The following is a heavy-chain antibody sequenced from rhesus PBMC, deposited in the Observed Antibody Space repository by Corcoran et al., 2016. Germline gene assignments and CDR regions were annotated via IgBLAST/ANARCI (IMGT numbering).Heavy chain of an antibody. Sequence: QLQLQESGPGLVKPSETLSVTCAVSGGSISSSYWSWIRQAPGKGLEWIGYIYGSGSSTNYNPSLKSRVTLSVDTSKNPLSLKLSSVTTADTAVYYCARLYGNYWYFDLWGPGTPITISS. J-gene: IGHJ2*01. CDR2: IYGSGSST. CDR3: ARLYGNYWYFDL. V-gene: IGHV4-169*01. D-gene: IGHD4-35*01. CDR1: GGSISSSY.